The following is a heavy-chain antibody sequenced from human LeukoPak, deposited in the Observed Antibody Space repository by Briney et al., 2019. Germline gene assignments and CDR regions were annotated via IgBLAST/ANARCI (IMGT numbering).Heavy chain of an antibody. J-gene: IGHJ4*02. V-gene: IGHV3-53*01. CDR2: FYIDGST. D-gene: IGHD4-11*01. CDR3: ERCDDYNYLEY. Sequence: GGSLRLSCAASGFPVSSNYMSWVRQAPGKGLEWVSVFYIDGSTYYAESVKDRFTISSSNSNNKPYLPITSLRAEDTAAYYCERCDDYNYLEYWGQGTLVTVSS. CDR1: GFPVSSNY.